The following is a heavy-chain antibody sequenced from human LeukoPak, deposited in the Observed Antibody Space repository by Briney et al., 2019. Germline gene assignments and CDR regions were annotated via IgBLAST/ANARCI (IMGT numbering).Heavy chain of an antibody. Sequence: SETLSLTCTVSDDSINNYYWSWIRQPPGKGLEWIGYTSYSGVTDYSPSLKSRVTISVDRSKSQFSLTLASVTAADAAVYYCARCPKGVYYYYMDVWGNGTTVTVSS. J-gene: IGHJ6*03. CDR1: DDSINNYY. V-gene: IGHV4-59*01. CDR2: TSYSGVT. CDR3: ARCPKGVYYYYMDV.